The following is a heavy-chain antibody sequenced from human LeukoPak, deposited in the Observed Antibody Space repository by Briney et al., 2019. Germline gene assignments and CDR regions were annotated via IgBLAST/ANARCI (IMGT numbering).Heavy chain of an antibody. D-gene: IGHD3-3*01. CDR2: ISSSSSTI. CDR1: GFTFSSYS. CDR3: ATQGSDFWSGYYTKSVDY. V-gene: IGHV3-48*01. Sequence: PGGSLRLSCAASGFTFSSYSMNWVRQAPGKGLEWVSYISSSSSTIYYADSVKGRFTISRDNAKNSLYLQMNSLRAEDTAVYYCATQGSDFWSGYYTKSVDYWGQGTLVTVSS. J-gene: IGHJ4*02.